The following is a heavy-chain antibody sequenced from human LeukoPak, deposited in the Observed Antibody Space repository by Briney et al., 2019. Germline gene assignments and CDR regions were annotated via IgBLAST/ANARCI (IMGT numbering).Heavy chain of an antibody. Sequence: PGGSLRLSCAAPGFTFSSYGMHWVRQAPGKGLEWVAVIWYDGSNKYYADSVKRRFTISRDNSKNTLYLQMNILRAEDTAVYYCARDWRWFGELLDDWGQGTLVTVSS. V-gene: IGHV3-33*01. CDR1: GFTFSSYG. CDR2: IWYDGSNK. D-gene: IGHD3-10*01. J-gene: IGHJ4*02. CDR3: ARDWRWFGELLDD.